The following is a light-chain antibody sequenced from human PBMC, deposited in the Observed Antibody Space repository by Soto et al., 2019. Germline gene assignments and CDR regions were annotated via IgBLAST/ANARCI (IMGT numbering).Light chain of an antibody. Sequence: EIVLTQSPGTLSLSPGERATLSCRASQSVSSDYLAWYQQKPGQSPRLLIYGASSRATGIPDRFSGSGCGTDLTLTLSRLEPEDFAVYYCKQYVTSRTWTFGQGTKVEIK. CDR1: QSVSSDY. CDR3: KQYVTSRTWT. V-gene: IGKV3-20*01. J-gene: IGKJ1*01. CDR2: GAS.